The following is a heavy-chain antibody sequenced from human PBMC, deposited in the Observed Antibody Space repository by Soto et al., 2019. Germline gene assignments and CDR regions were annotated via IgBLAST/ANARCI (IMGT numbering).Heavy chain of an antibody. J-gene: IGHJ5*02. CDR3: AREMGYCSSTSCSKNWFDP. CDR1: GGSISSYY. V-gene: IGHV4-59*01. CDR2: IYYSGST. Sequence: PSETLSLTCTVSGGSISSYYGSWIRQPPGKGLEWIGYIYYSGSTNYNPSLKSRVTISVDTSKNQFSLKLSSVTAADTAVYYCAREMGYCSSTSCSKNWFDPWGQGTLVTVSS. D-gene: IGHD2-2*01.